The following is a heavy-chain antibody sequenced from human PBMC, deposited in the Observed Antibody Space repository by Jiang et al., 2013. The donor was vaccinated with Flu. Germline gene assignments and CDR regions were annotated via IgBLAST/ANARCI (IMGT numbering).Heavy chain of an antibody. Sequence: LLKPSETLSLTCTVSGGSISSYYWIWIRQPPGKGLEWIGCIYYSGSTNYNPSLKSRGTMSVDASKNHVSLKLSSVTAADTAVYYCARGYGPGIMGWFDPWGQGTLVTVSS. CDR1: GGSISSYY. CDR3: ARGYGPGIMGWFDP. CDR2: IYYSGST. J-gene: IGHJ5*02. V-gene: IGHV4-59*01. D-gene: IGHD3-10*01.